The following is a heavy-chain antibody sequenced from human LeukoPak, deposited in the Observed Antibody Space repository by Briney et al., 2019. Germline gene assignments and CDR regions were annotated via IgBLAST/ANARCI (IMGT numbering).Heavy chain of an antibody. V-gene: IGHV4-4*07. D-gene: IGHD3-10*01. Sequence: SETLSLTCTVSGDSISSYYWSWIRQPAGRGLEWIGRIYTSGSTYYNPSLKSRVTISVDRSKNQFSLKLSSVTAAETAVYYCARDQFSYYGSGSYYTPGLDYWGQGTLVTVSS. CDR1: GDSISSYY. CDR3: ARDQFSYYGSGSYYTPGLDY. CDR2: IYTSGST. J-gene: IGHJ4*02.